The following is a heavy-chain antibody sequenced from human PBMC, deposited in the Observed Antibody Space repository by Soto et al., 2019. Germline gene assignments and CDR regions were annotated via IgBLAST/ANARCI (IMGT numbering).Heavy chain of an antibody. CDR3: ARDRMFDY. V-gene: IGHV4-59*01. J-gene: IGHJ4*02. CDR1: GGSISSYY. Sequence: QVQLQESGPGLVKPSETLSLTCTVSGGSISSYYWSWIRQPPGKGLEWIGCIYYSGSTNYNPSLKSRVTISVDTSKNQFSLKLSSVTAADTAVYYCARDRMFDYWGQGTLVTVSS. CDR2: IYYSGST.